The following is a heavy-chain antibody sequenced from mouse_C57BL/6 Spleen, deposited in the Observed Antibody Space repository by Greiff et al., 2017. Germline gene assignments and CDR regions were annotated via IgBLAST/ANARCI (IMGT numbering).Heavy chain of an antibody. CDR2: LRSKSTNYAT. CDR1: GFSFNTYA. D-gene: IGHD2-1*01. CDR3: VYGNYGYFDV. V-gene: IGHV10-1*01. J-gene: IGHJ1*03. Sequence: EVQLVESGGGLVQPKGSLTLSCAASGFSFNTYAMNWVRQAPGKGLEWVARLRSKSTNYATYYADSVKDRFTISRDDSESMLSLQMNNLKTEDTAMYYCVYGNYGYFDVWGTGTTVTVSS.